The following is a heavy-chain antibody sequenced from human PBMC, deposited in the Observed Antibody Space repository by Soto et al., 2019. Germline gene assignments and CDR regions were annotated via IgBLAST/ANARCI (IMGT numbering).Heavy chain of an antibody. CDR1: GFIFSDYS. V-gene: IGHV3-23*01. CDR2: MSIGYEKT. CDR3: VRWSGYGDL. J-gene: IGHJ4*02. Sequence: DVQVLESGGGLVQPGGSLRLSCAASGFIFSDYSMAWVRQTPEKGLEWISGMSIGYEKTFYRDSVQGQFTVSRDSSKNTVDLQMHSLRVEDTAVYYCVRWSGYGDLWGQGTLVTVSS. D-gene: IGHD5-12*01.